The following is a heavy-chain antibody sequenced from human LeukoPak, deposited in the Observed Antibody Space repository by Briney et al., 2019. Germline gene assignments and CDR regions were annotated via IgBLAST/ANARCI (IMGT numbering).Heavy chain of an antibody. D-gene: IGHD6-13*01. CDR2: IKEDGSET. V-gene: IGHV3-7*01. CDR3: ARVDGSSSCPDY. CDR1: GFTFSSYW. J-gene: IGHJ4*02. Sequence: GGLRLSCAASGFTFSSYWRSWVRQAPGKGREGVANIKEDGSETYYLESVKGRFTISRDNAKNSLYLQMSGLRAEDTAVYYCARVDGSSSCPDYWGQGILVTVSS.